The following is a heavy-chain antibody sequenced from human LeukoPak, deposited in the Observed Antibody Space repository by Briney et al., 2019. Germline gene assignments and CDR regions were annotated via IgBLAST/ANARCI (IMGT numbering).Heavy chain of an antibody. J-gene: IGHJ4*02. V-gene: IGHV3-21*01. CDR1: GFTFSSYS. Sequence: GGSLRLSCAASGFTFSSYSMNWVRQAPGKGLGWVSSISSSSSYIYYADSVKGRFTISRDNAKNSLYLQMNSLRAEDTAVYYCARDSSGWYVGYFDYWGQGTLVTVSS. CDR2: ISSSSSYI. D-gene: IGHD6-19*01. CDR3: ARDSSGWYVGYFDY.